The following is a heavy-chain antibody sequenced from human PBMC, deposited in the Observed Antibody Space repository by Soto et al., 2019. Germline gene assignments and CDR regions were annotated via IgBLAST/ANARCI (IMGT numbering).Heavy chain of an antibody. J-gene: IGHJ4*02. CDR2: ISWNSVSI. D-gene: IGHD4-17*01. CDR3: AKDAYGDYPGGFDY. Sequence: EVQLVESGGGLVQPGRSLRLSCAASGFTFDDYAMHWVRQAPGKGLEWVSGISWNSVSIGHADSVKGRFTISRDNAKNSLYLQMNSLRAEDTALYYCAKDAYGDYPGGFDYGGQGTLVTVSS. V-gene: IGHV3-9*01. CDR1: GFTFDDYA.